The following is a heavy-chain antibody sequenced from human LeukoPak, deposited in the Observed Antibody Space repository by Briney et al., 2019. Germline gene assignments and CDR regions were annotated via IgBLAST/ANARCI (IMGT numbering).Heavy chain of an antibody. CDR2: ISAYNGNT. CDR1: GYTFTSYG. V-gene: IGHV1-18*01. CDR3: SRDPLTTSGTVFDH. J-gene: IGHJ4*02. D-gene: IGHD1-14*01. Sequence: ASVKDSCKASGYTFTSYGISWVRQAPGQGLQWMGWISAYNGNTNYAQKLQGRVTMTTDTSTSTAYMELRSLRSDDTAVYYCSRDPLTTSGTVFDHWGQGTLVTVSS.